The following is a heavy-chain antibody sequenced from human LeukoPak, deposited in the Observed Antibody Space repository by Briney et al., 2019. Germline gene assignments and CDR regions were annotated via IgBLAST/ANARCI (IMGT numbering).Heavy chain of an antibody. J-gene: IGHJ4*02. CDR3: ARGTGLTRPRSSHYYFDY. Sequence: ASVKVSCKASGYTFTSYYMHWVRQAPGQGLEWMGIINPSGGSTSYAQKFQGRVTMTRDTSTSTVYMELSSLRSEDTAVYYCARGTGLTRPRSSHYYFDYWGQGTLVTVSS. CDR1: GYTFTSYY. V-gene: IGHV1-46*01. CDR2: INPSGGST. D-gene: IGHD6-6*01.